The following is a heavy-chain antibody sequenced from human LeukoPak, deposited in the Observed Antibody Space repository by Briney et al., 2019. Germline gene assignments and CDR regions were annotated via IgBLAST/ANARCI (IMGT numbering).Heavy chain of an antibody. V-gene: IGHV3-48*03. D-gene: IGHD2-2*01. CDR3: ARRYCSSASCLFDS. CDR1: GFTFNTYE. J-gene: IGHJ4*02. CDR2: VSSSGTTM. Sequence: PGGSLRLSCAASGFTFNTYEMSWVRQAPGKGLEWVSCVSSSGTTMYHADSVKGRFTISRDNAKNSLYLQMNSLRAEDTAVYYCARRYCSSASCLFDSWGQGTLVTVSS.